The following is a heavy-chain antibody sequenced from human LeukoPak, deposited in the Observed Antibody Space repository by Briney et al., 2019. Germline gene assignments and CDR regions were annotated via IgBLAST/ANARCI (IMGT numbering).Heavy chain of an antibody. CDR1: GYTFTSYA. J-gene: IGHJ4*02. CDR3: AREGGSSGWYWVDY. V-gene: IGHV1-2*06. CDR2: INPNSGGT. Sequence: ASVKVSCKASGYTFTSYAMHWVRQAPGQGLEWMGRINPNSGGTNYAQKFQGRVTMTRDTSISTAYMELSRLRSDDTAVYYCAREGGSSGWYWVDYWGQGTLVTVSS. D-gene: IGHD6-19*01.